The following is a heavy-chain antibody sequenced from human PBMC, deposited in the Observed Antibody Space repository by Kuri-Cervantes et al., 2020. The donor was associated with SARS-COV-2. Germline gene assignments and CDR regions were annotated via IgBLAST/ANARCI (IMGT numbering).Heavy chain of an antibody. V-gene: IGHV4-61*01. CDR2: IFYSGRT. CDR1: GGSVNSGSYY. J-gene: IGHJ4*02. D-gene: IGHD3-3*01. Sequence: GSLRLSCTVSGGSVNSGSYYWSWIRQPQGKGLEWIGDIFYSGRTNYNPSLKSRITMSVDTSKDQFSLKFTSVTAADTAVYYCARTQSGTLFGVVATFDSWGQGILVTVSS. CDR3: ARTQSGTLFGVVATFDS.